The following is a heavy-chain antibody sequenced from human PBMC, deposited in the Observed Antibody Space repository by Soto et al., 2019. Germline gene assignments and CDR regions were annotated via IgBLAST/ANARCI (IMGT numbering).Heavy chain of an antibody. CDR3: ARDKRIVVVPAAIGYGMDV. J-gene: IGHJ6*02. V-gene: IGHV3-48*02. CDR2: ISSSSSTI. Sequence: EVQLVESGGGLVQPGGSLRLSCAASGFTFSSYSMNWVRQAPGKGLEWVSYISSSSSTIYYADSVKGRFTISRDNAKNSLYLQMNSLRDEDTAVYYCARDKRIVVVPAAIGYGMDVWGQGTTVTVSS. D-gene: IGHD2-2*02. CDR1: GFTFSSYS.